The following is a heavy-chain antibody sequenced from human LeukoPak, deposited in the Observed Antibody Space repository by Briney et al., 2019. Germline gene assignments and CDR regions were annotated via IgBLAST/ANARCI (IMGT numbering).Heavy chain of an antibody. Sequence: PSETLSLTCTVSGGSISSYYWSWIRQPAGKGLEWIGRIYTSGSTNYNPSLKSRVTISVDTSKNQFSLKLSSVTAADTAVYYCARHTGVRNYYYGMDVWGQGTTVTVSS. V-gene: IGHV4-4*07. J-gene: IGHJ6*02. D-gene: IGHD4-23*01. CDR2: IYTSGST. CDR3: ARHTGVRNYYYGMDV. CDR1: GGSISSYY.